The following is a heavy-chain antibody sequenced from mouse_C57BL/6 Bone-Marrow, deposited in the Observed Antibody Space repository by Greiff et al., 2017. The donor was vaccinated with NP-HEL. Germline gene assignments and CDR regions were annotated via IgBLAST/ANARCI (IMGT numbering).Heavy chain of an antibody. Sequence: QVQLQQSGPELVKPGASVKLSCKASGYTFTSYDINWVKQRPGQGLEWIGWIYPRAGSTTYTAKLKGQATLTVDTSSSTAYMELHSRTSEDSAVYFCALYYYGSSPFAYWGQGTLVTVSA. CDR3: ALYYYGSSPFAY. V-gene: IGHV1-85*01. J-gene: IGHJ3*01. CDR2: IYPRAGST. CDR1: GYTFTSYD. D-gene: IGHD1-1*01.